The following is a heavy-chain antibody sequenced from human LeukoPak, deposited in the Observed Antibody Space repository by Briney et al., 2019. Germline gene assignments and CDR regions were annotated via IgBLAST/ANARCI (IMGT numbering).Heavy chain of an antibody. CDR1: GFXFDDYG. CDR3: ARDKDYLDAFDI. D-gene: IGHD4-11*01. V-gene: IGHV3-20*04. CDR2: INWNGGST. Sequence: GGSLRLSCAASGFXFDDYGISWVRQAPGKGLEWVSGINWNGGSTGYADSVKGRFTISRDNAKNSLYLQMNNLRAEDTALYYCARDKDYLDAFDIWGQGTMVTVSS. J-gene: IGHJ3*02.